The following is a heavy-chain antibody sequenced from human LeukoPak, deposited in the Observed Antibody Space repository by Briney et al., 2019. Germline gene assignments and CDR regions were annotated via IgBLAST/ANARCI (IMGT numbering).Heavy chain of an antibody. CDR1: GVSISSSNYY. V-gene: IGHV4-39*07. D-gene: IGHD1-26*01. CDR2: INHSGSP. CDR3: GRGDEKAWEALHD. Sequence: PSETLSLICTVSGVSISSSNYYWGWIRQPPGEGLEWIGDINHSGSPNYNPSLKSRVTISVDTSKNQLSLRLTSVTASDTAVYYCGRGDEKAWEALHDWGQGTLVTVSS. J-gene: IGHJ4*02.